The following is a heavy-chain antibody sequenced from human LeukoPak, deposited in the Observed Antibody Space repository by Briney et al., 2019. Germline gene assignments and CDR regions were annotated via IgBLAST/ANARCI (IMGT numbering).Heavy chain of an antibody. Sequence: PGGSLRLSCAASGFTFSSYAMSWVRQAPGKGLEWVSGISWNSGSIGYADSVKGRFTISRDNAKNSLYLQMNSLRAEDMALYYCAFLHVGGAFDIWGQGTMVTVSS. V-gene: IGHV3-9*03. CDR3: AFLHVGGAFDI. D-gene: IGHD2-15*01. CDR1: GFTFSSYA. J-gene: IGHJ3*02. CDR2: ISWNSGSI.